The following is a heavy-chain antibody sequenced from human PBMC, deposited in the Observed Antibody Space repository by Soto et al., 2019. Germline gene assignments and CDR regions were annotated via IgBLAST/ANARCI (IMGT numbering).Heavy chain of an antibody. Sequence: SETLSLTCAVYGGSFSGYYWTWIRQPPGTGLEWIGEIYHSGSTNYNPSLKSRVTISVDKSKNQFSLKLSSVTAADTAVYYCARSPDSSGYYPRWYYYGMDVWGQGTTVTVSS. J-gene: IGHJ6*02. V-gene: IGHV4-34*01. CDR3: ARSPDSSGYYPRWYYYGMDV. CDR2: IYHSGST. CDR1: GGSFSGYY. D-gene: IGHD3-22*01.